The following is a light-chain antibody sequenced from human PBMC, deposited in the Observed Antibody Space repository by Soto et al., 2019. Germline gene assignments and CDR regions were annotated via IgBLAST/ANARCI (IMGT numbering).Light chain of an antibody. CDR2: DTS. J-gene: IGKJ1*01. CDR3: QQYGSSPGT. Sequence: EIVLTQSPGTLSLSPGERATLSCRASQSVSSNYLAWYQHKPGQAPGLLIYDTSSRATGIPDRFSGSGSGTDFILTISRLEPEDFAVYYCQQYGSSPGTFGQGTKVEIK. CDR1: QSVSSNY. V-gene: IGKV3-20*01.